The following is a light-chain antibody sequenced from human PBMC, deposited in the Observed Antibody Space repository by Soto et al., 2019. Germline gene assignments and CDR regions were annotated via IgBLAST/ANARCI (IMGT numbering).Light chain of an antibody. CDR2: DTS. V-gene: IGKV3-11*01. CDR3: QQRSNPFT. CDR1: QSVDHY. Sequence: EIVLTQSPATLSLSPGERATLSCRASQSVDHYLAWYQQKPGQAPRLLIYDTSKRATGIPDRFSGSGSGTDFTLTISRLEPEDFALYYCQQRSNPFTVGPGTRLDVK. J-gene: IGKJ3*01.